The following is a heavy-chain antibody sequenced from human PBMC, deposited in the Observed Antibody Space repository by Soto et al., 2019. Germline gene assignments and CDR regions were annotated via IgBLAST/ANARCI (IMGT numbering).Heavy chain of an antibody. CDR1: GFTVSSNY. J-gene: IGHJ4*02. CDR3: GRDRSMIVVVPGY. D-gene: IGHD3-22*01. CDR2: IYSGGST. V-gene: IGHV3-53*05. Sequence: PGGSLRLSCAASGFTVSSNYMSWVRQAPGKGLEWVSVIYSGGSTYYADSVKGRFTISRDNSKNTLYLQMNSLRAEDTAVYYCGRDRSMIVVVPGYWGQGTLVTVSS.